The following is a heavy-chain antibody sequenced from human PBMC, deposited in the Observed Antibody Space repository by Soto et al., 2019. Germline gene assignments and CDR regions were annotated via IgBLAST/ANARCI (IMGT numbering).Heavy chain of an antibody. CDR3: ARGGYCSSTSCYNTAAQRKDDYYYYYGMDV. V-gene: IGHV3-13*01. CDR1: GFTFSSYD. CDR2: IGTAGDT. J-gene: IGHJ6*02. D-gene: IGHD2-2*02. Sequence: GGSLRLSCAASGFTFSSYDMHWVRQATGKGLEWVSAIGTAGDTYYPGSVKGRFTISRENAKNSLYLQMNSLRAEDTAVYYCARGGYCSSTSCYNTAAQRKDDYYYYYGMDVWGQGTTVTVSS.